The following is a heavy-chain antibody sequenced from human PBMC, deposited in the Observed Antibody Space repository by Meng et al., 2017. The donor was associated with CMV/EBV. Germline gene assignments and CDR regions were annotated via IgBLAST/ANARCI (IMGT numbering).Heavy chain of an antibody. D-gene: IGHD3-22*01. CDR1: GGSISSGGYY. CDR2: IYYSGST. CDR3: ARDQRDSSGYYFDY. Sequence: SGGSISSGGYYCSWIRQLPGKGLEWIGYIYYSGSTYYNPSLKSRVTISVDTSKNQFSLKLSSVTAADTAVYYCARDQRDSSGYYFDYWGQGTLVTVSS. J-gene: IGHJ4*02. V-gene: IGHV4-31*02.